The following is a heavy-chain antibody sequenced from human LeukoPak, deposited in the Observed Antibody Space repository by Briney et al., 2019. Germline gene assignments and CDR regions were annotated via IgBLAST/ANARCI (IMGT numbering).Heavy chain of an antibody. D-gene: IGHD4/OR15-4a*01. CDR2: IGTRSTSM. V-gene: IGHV3-21*01. J-gene: IGHJ4*02. CDR1: GFNTFSKYS. CDR3: AREGGGDYGEGFDY. Sequence: GGSLRPSCAASGFNTFSKYSMDWVRQAPGKGLEWVSCIGTRSTSMYYADSVRGRFSISRDNAKNSVYLQMNSLRAEDTAVYYCAREGGGDYGEGFDYWGQGTLVTVSS.